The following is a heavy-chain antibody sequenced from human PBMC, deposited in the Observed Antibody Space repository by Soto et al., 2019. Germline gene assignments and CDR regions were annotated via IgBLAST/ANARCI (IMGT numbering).Heavy chain of an antibody. Sequence: GGSLRLSCAASGFTFSNDWMRWVRQAPGKGLEWVARIKSKTDGGTTDYAAPVKGRFTSSRDDSKNTLYLQMNSLKTEDTAVYYCTSGRYSSSSVLFDYWGQGTLVTVSS. CDR1: GFTFSNDW. CDR3: TSGRYSSSSVLFDY. J-gene: IGHJ4*02. CDR2: IKSKTDGGTT. V-gene: IGHV3-15*01. D-gene: IGHD6-6*01.